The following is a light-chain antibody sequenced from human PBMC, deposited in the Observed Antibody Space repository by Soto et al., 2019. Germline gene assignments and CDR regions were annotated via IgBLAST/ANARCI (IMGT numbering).Light chain of an antibody. J-gene: IGKJ2*02. CDR2: DVS. CDR1: QSFGSW. Sequence: DIQMTQSPSTLSASVGHRVTITCRASQSFGSWLAWYQQKPGKAPKLLIYDVSSLENGVPGRFSGSGSGTEFTLTISSLQPDDYATYYCQQYNISPSTFGQGTKVDIK. CDR3: QQYNISPST. V-gene: IGKV1-5*01.